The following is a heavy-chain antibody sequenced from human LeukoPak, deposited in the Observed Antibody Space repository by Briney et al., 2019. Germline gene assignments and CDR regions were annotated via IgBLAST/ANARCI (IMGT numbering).Heavy chain of an antibody. CDR2: ISWNSDTI. V-gene: IGHV3-9*01. Sequence: GGSLRLSCAASGFTFDDYAMHWVRQAPGKGLEWVSGISWNSDTIGYADSVKGRFTISRDNAKNSLYLQMNSLRAEDTAVYYCARDYCSGGSCFDYWGQGTLVTVSS. J-gene: IGHJ4*02. D-gene: IGHD2-15*01. CDR1: GFTFDDYA. CDR3: ARDYCSGGSCFDY.